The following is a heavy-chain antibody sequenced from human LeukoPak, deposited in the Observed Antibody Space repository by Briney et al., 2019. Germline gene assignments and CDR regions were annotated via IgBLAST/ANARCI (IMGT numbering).Heavy chain of an antibody. V-gene: IGHV1-2*02. J-gene: IGHJ3*02. Sequence: ASVKVSCKASGYTFTGYYMHWVRQAPGQGLEWIGWINPTSGGTNYAQKFQGRVTMTRDTSISTAYMELSRLRSDDTAVYSCARDGYNHDAFDIWGQGTMVTVSS. CDR1: GYTFTGYY. D-gene: IGHD5-24*01. CDR3: ARDGYNHDAFDI. CDR2: INPTSGGT.